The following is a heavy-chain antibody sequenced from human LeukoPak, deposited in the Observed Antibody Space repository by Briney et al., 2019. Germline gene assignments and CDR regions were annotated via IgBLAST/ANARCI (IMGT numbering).Heavy chain of an antibody. CDR1: GITLTTLGMC. CDR3: ARYRPGRDFYNAFDI. J-gene: IGHJ3*02. CDR2: IDWDDDK. Sequence: SGPTLKYTTNTLTLICTFSGITLTTLGMCVSWIRQPPGKALARLALIDWDDDKYYSTSLKTTLTISKDTSNNQVVLTMTNLDPVDTATYYCARYRPGRDFYNAFDIWGQGTMVTVSS. V-gene: IGHV2-70*01. D-gene: IGHD3-3*01.